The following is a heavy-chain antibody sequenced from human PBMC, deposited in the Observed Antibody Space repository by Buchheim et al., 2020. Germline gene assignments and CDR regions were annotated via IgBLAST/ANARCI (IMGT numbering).Heavy chain of an antibody. J-gene: IGHJ6*02. V-gene: IGHV3-23*01. Sequence: EVQLLESGGGLVQPGGSLRLSCAASGFTFSSYAMSWVRQAPGKGLEWVSAISGSGGSTYYADSVKGRFTISRDNSKKTLYLQMNSLRAEDTAVYYCAKAKNGGYNYYYYGMDVWGQGTT. CDR1: GFTFSSYA. CDR2: ISGSGGST. CDR3: AKAKNGGYNYYYYGMDV. D-gene: IGHD5-12*01.